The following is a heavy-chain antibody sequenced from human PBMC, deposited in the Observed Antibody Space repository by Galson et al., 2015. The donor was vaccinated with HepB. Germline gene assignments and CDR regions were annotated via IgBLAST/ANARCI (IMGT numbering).Heavy chain of an antibody. J-gene: IGHJ4*02. CDR1: GYTFTSYA. CDR2: INPNTGGT. CDR3: ARRASSSWYYDY. D-gene: IGHD6-13*01. Sequence: SVKVSCKASGYTFTSYAMNWVRQAPGQGLEWMGWINPNTGGTTYPQKFQGRVTMSTDTSISAAYMELSSLRSDDTAVYYCARRASSSWYYDYWGQGTLVTASS. V-gene: IGHV1-2*02.